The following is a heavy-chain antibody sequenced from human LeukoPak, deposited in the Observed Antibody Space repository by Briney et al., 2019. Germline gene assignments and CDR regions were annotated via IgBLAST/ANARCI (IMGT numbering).Heavy chain of an antibody. CDR1: GYTFTSYA. V-gene: IGHV1-3*01. D-gene: IGHD2-15*01. CDR2: INAGNGNT. J-gene: IGHJ3*02. CDR3: ARFHCSGGSCYVLGSSEAFDI. Sequence: ASVKVSFKASGYTFTSYAMHWVRQAPGQRLEWMGWINAGNGNTKYSQKFQGRVTITRDTSASTAYMELSSLRSEDTAVYYCARFHCSGGSCYVLGSSEAFDIWGQGTMVTVSS.